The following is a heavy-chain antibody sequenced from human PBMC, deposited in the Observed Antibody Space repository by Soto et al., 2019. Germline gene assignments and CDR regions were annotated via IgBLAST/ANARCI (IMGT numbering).Heavy chain of an antibody. CDR3: AHRHDLGGFDI. D-gene: IGHD2-15*01. V-gene: IGHV2-5*01. CDR2: INWNDDE. Sequence: DLEWLALINWNDDERYSPSLKHRLTITKDTSRNHVVLTMTNVDPVDTATYYCAHRHDLGGFDIWGQGTTVTVSS. J-gene: IGHJ3*02.